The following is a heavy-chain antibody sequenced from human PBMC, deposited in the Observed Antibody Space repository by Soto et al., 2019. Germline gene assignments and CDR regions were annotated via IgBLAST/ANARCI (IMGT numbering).Heavy chain of an antibody. CDR3: GRDPGYGALDY. J-gene: IGHJ4*02. Sequence: EVQLVDSGGDLVQPGGSLRLSCAASGFTFSHYWMTWVRQAPGKGLEWVANINQDGSVKTYLDSMKGRLTISRENAQDSLYLQMDSLRAEDTAVYYCGRDPGYGALDYWGQGTLVTVSA. D-gene: IGHD4-17*01. CDR2: INQDGSVK. V-gene: IGHV3-7*01. CDR1: GFTFSHYW.